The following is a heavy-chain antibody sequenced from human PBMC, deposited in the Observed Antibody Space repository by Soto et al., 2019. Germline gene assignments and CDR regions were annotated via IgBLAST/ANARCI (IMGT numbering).Heavy chain of an antibody. V-gene: IGHV4-31*03. CDR2: IYYSGST. J-gene: IGHJ5*02. Sequence: SETLSLTCTVSGGSISSGGYYWSWIRQHPGKGLEWIGYIYYSGSTYYNPSLKSRVTISVDTSKNQFSLKLSSVTAADTAVYYCARDFWSGLNWFDPWGQGTLVTVSS. D-gene: IGHD3-3*01. CDR1: GGSISSGGYY. CDR3: ARDFWSGLNWFDP.